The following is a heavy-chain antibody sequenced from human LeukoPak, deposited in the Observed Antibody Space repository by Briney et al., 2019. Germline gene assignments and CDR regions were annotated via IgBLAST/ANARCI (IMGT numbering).Heavy chain of an antibody. Sequence: GPTLVKPTQTLALACGFCGFSRSTHGMGVGWIRQPPGKALEWLALIYWDDDKRYSPSLKSRLTITKDTSKNQVVLTMTNMDPVDTATYYCAHRPPLGTIFDYWGQGTLVTVSS. CDR1: GFSRSTHGMG. CDR2: IYWDDDK. CDR3: AHRPPLGTIFDY. V-gene: IGHV2-5*02. J-gene: IGHJ4*02.